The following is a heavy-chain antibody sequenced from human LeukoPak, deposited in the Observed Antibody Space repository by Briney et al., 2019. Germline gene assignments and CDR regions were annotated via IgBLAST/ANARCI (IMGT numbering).Heavy chain of an antibody. Sequence: GGSLRLSCAASGFTFSSYWMSWVRQAPGKGLEWVANIKQDGSEKYYVDSVKGRFTISRDNAKNSLYLQMNSLRAEDTAVYYCARYRYYDILTGFLHWGQGTLVTVSS. CDR1: GFTFSSYW. CDR2: IKQDGSEK. J-gene: IGHJ1*01. V-gene: IGHV3-7*01. CDR3: ARYRYYDILTGFLH. D-gene: IGHD3-9*01.